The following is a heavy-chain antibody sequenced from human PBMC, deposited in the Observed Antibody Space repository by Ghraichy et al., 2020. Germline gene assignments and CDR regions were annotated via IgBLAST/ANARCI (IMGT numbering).Heavy chain of an antibody. V-gene: IGHV4-59*01. Sequence: SETLSLTCTVSGGSISSYYWSWIRQPPGKGLEWIGYIYYSGSTNYNPSLKSRVTISVDTSKNQFSLKLSSVTAADTAVYYCARVARPSWNHYFDYWGQGTLVTVSS. CDR3: ARVARPSWNHYFDY. CDR2: IYYSGST. CDR1: GGSISSYY. D-gene: IGHD6-6*01. J-gene: IGHJ4*02.